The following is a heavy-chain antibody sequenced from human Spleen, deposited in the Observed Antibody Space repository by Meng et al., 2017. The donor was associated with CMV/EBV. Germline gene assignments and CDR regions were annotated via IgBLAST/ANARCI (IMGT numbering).Heavy chain of an antibody. CDR3: ARVGGYCSSTGCNRYYYHGMDV. CDR1: GDSISIYY. J-gene: IGHJ6*02. D-gene: IGHD2-2*01. Sequence: SETLSLTCTVSGDSISIYYWSWIRQPPGKGLEWIGYIYDSGNTKYNPSLKSRVTISIDTSKNQFSLKLSSVTAADTAVYYCARVGGYCSSTGCNRYYYHGMDVWGQGTTVTVSS. V-gene: IGHV4-59*13. CDR2: IYDSGNT.